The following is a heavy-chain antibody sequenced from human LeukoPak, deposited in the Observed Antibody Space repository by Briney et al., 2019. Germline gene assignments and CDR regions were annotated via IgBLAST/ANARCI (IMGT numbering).Heavy chain of an antibody. CDR3: AKDDSIAAAGIQSPIDY. Sequence: GGSLRLSCAASGFTFSSYGMHWVRQAPGKGLEWVAFIRYDGGNKYYADSVKGRFTISRDNSKSTLYLQMNSLRAEDTAVYYCAKDDSIAAAGIQSPIDYWGQGTPVTVSS. CDR2: IRYDGGNK. J-gene: IGHJ4*02. CDR1: GFTFSSYG. D-gene: IGHD6-13*01. V-gene: IGHV3-30*02.